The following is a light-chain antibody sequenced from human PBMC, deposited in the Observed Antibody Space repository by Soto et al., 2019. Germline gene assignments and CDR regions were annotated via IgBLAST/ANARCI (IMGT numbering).Light chain of an antibody. CDR2: VAS. J-gene: IGKJ1*01. CDR3: QQYNNWPRT. CDR1: QSVSSN. V-gene: IGKV3-15*01. Sequence: EIVMTQSTATLSVSPGERATLSCRASQSVSSNLAWYQQKPGQAPRLLIYVASTRATGIPARFSGSGSGTEFTLTISSLQSEDFAVYYCQQYNNWPRTFGQGTKVEIK.